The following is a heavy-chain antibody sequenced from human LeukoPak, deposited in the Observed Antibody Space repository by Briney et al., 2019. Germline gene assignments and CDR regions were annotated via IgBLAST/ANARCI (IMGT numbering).Heavy chain of an antibody. V-gene: IGHV3-48*01. CDR1: GFTFSSYS. J-gene: IGHJ4*02. CDR3: AKSGYNRFDY. D-gene: IGHD5-24*01. CDR2: ISSSSSTM. Sequence: GGSLRLSCAASGFTFSSYSMNWVRQAPGKGLEWVSYISSSSSTMYYADSVKGRFTISRDNSKNTLYLQMNSLRADDTAVYYCAKSGYNRFDYWGQGTLVTVSS.